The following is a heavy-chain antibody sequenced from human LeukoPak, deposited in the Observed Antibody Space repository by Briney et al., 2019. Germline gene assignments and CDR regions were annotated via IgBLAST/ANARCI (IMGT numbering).Heavy chain of an antibody. CDR3: AKDGSWSCTD. CDR2: IGSSGSTI. D-gene: IGHD2-8*02. V-gene: IGHV3-48*01. CDR1: GFTFSSYS. J-gene: IGHJ4*02. Sequence: PGGSLRLSCAASGFTFSSYSMNWVRQAPGKGLEWVSYIGSSGSTIHYADSVKGRFTISRDNSKKTLYLQMDSLRADDTAVYYCAKDGSWSCTDWGQGTLVTVSS.